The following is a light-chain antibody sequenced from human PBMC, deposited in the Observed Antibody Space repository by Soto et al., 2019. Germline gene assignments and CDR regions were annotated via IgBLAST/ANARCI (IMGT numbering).Light chain of an antibody. CDR2: AAS. J-gene: IGKJ2*01. V-gene: IGKV1-39*01. CDR1: QSISSY. CDR3: QQSYSSPRT. Sequence: DIQMTQSPSSLSASVGDRVTITCRASQSISSYLNWYQQKAGTAPKLLIYAASSLQSAVPSRFSGSGSGTDFTLTISSLQPEDFTTYHCQQSYSSPRTFGQGTKLEIK.